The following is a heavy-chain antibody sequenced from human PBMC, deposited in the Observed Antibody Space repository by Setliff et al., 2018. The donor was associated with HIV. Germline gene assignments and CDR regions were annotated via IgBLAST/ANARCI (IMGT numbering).Heavy chain of an antibody. D-gene: IGHD3-22*01. CDR3: ARGNYDTSDYYTNFYYYYMDV. V-gene: IGHV4-59*01. Sequence: PSETLSLTCTVSGGSITSSYWSWIRQSPGKGLEWIAYFYYSGSTNYNPSLKSRVAISGDPSKNQFSLKLNSVTAADTAIYYCARGNYDTSDYYTNFYYYYMDVWGKGTAVTVSS. J-gene: IGHJ6*03. CDR2: FYYSGST. CDR1: GGSITSSY.